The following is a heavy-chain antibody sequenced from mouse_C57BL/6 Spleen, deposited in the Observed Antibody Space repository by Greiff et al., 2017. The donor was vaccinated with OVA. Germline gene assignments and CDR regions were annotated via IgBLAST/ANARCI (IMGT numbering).Heavy chain of an antibody. J-gene: IGHJ2*01. CDR1: GFTFSSYA. D-gene: IGHD4-1*01. Sequence: EVQRVESGEGLVKPGGSLKLSCAASGFTFSSYAMSWVRQTPDKRLEWVAYISSGGDYIYYADTVKGRFTISRYNARNTLYLQMSSLKSEDTAMYYCTRDQANWDLDYWGQGTTLTVSS. V-gene: IGHV5-9-1*02. CDR3: TRDQANWDLDY. CDR2: ISSGGDYI.